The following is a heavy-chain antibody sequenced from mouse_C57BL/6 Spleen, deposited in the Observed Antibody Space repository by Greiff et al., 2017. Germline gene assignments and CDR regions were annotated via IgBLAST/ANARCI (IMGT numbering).Heavy chain of an antibody. J-gene: IGHJ2*01. D-gene: IGHD1-1*01. CDR3: ARAYYYGSSSFDY. CDR2: INPNNGGT. CDR1: GYTFTDYN. Sequence: VHVKQSGPELVKPGASVKIPCKASGYTFTDYNMDWVKQSHGKSLEWIGDINPNNGGTIYNQKFKGKATLTVDKSSSTAYMELRSLTSEDTAVYYCARAYYYGSSSFDYWGQGTTLTVSS. V-gene: IGHV1-18*01.